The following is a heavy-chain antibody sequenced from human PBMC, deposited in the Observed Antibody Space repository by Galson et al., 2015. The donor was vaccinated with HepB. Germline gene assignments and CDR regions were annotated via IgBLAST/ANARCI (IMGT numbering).Heavy chain of an antibody. CDR1: GYTFTSYY. D-gene: IGHD3-3*01. J-gene: IGHJ6*02. CDR3: ARTGYDFWSGYIYGMDV. Sequence: SCKASGYTFTSYYMHWVRQAPGQGLEWMGIINPSGGSTSYAQKFQGRVTMTRDTSTSTVYMELSSLRSEDTAVYYCARTGYDFWSGYIYGMDVWGQGTTVTVSS. CDR2: INPSGGST. V-gene: IGHV1-46*01.